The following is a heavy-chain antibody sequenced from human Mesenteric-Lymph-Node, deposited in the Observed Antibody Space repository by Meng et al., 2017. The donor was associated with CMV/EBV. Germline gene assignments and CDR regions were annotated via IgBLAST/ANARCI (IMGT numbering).Heavy chain of an antibody. D-gene: IGHD2-8*01. V-gene: IGHV4-31*02. Sequence: YDWSWIRQHPGKGLEWIGYIYYSGSTYYNPSLKSRVTISVDTSKNQFSLKLSSVTAADTAVYYCARGSNGKGYYTNGVCYTVSWFDPWGQGTLVTVSS. CDR3: ARGSNGKGYYTNGVCYTVSWFDP. CDR1: YD. CDR2: IYYSGST. J-gene: IGHJ5*02.